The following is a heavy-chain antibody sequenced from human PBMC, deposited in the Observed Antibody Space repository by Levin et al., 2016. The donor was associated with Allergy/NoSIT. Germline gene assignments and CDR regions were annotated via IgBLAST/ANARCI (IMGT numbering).Heavy chain of an antibody. V-gene: IGHV5-51*01. D-gene: IGHD1/OR15-1a*01. Sequence: KVSCKGSGYSFNNYWIAWVRQMPGKGLEWMGIIYPGDSDTRYSPSFQGQVTISVDKSNSTAYLQWSSLEASDSAIYYCAREKTTTYMDVWGQGTTVTISS. CDR3: AREKTTTYMDV. J-gene: IGHJ6*02. CDR2: IYPGDSDT. CDR1: GYSFNNYW.